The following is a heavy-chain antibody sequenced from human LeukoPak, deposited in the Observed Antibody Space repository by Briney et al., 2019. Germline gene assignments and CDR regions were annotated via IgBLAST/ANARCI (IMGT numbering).Heavy chain of an antibody. J-gene: IGHJ4*02. CDR1: GYTFTGYY. Sequence: ASVKVSCKASGYTFTGYYMHWVRQAPGQGLEWMGWINPNSGGTNYEQKFQGRVTMTRDTYISTAYMELSRLRSDDTAVYYCARPGDFWSGYYDFDYWGQGTLVTVSS. V-gene: IGHV1-2*02. CDR3: ARPGDFWSGYYDFDY. CDR2: INPNSGGT. D-gene: IGHD3-3*01.